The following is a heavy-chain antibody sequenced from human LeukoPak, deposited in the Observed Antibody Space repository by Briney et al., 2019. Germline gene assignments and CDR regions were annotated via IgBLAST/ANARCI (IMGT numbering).Heavy chain of an antibody. CDR2: MNPNSGNT. CDR1: GYTFTSYD. Sequence: ASVKVSCKASGYTFTSYDINWVRQATGQGLEWMGWMNPNSGNTGYAQKFQGRVTMTRNTSISTAYMELRSLRSEDTAVYYCARXDILTGDRAFDIWGQGTMVTVSS. D-gene: IGHD3-9*01. CDR3: ARXDILTGDRAFDI. V-gene: IGHV1-8*01. J-gene: IGHJ3*02.